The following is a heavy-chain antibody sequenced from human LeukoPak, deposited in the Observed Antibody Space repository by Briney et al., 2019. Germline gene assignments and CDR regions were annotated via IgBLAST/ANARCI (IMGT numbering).Heavy chain of an antibody. V-gene: IGHV4-59*01. CDR3: ARGDYDYVWGSLLSFDY. J-gene: IGHJ4*02. D-gene: IGHD3-16*01. CDR2: IYYSGST. Sequence: PSETLSLTCAVYGGSFSGYYWSWIRQPPGKGLEWIGYIYYSGSTNYNPSLKSRVTISVDTSKNQFSLKLSSVTAADTAVYYCARGDYDYVWGSLLSFDYWGQGALVTVSS. CDR1: GGSFSGYY.